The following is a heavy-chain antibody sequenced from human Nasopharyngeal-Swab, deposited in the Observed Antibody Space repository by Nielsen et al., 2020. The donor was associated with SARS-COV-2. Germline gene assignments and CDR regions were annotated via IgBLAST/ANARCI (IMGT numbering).Heavy chain of an antibody. D-gene: IGHD6-13*01. CDR1: GGSISTYY. V-gene: IGHV4-59*01. J-gene: IGHJ1*01. CDR3: AGGPGYSTVFQH. CDR2: VYYSGST. Sequence: SATLSLTCPVSGGSISTYYWSWIRQPPGKGLEWIGYVYYSGSTNYYPALKSRVTISVDTSKNQFSLKLNSVTAADTAVSYCAGGPGYSTVFQHWCQGTLVTVSS.